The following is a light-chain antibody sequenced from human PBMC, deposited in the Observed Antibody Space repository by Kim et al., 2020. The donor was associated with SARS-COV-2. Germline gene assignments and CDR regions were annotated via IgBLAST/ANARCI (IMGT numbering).Light chain of an antibody. CDR2: VAS. Sequence: ASVGDRVTITCRASQGIGNYLAWYQQKPGIVPKLLIYVASTLQSGVPSRFSGSGSGTDFTLTISGLQPEDVATYYCQKYNSVPLTFGGGTKVDIK. J-gene: IGKJ4*01. CDR1: QGIGNY. V-gene: IGKV1-27*01. CDR3: QKYNSVPLT.